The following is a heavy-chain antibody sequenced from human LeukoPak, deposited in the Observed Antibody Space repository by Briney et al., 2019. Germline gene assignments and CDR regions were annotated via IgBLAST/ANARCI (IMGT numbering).Heavy chain of an antibody. CDR1: GGTFGDYA. J-gene: IGHJ3*02. CDR2: ITSKAFGGTA. Sequence: GGSLRLSCTPSGGTFGDYAVSWVRQAPGKGLEWLGFITSKAFGGTAKYAAAVKGRFTISRDDSKSLAYLQMNSLKTEDTAVYYCTRDREAAAGINALDIWGQGTMVTVSS. CDR3: TRDREAAAGINALDI. D-gene: IGHD6-13*01. V-gene: IGHV3-49*04.